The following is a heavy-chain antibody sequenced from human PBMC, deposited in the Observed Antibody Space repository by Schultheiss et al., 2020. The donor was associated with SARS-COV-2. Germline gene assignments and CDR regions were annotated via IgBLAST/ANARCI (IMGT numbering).Heavy chain of an antibody. CDR3: AKEKLNYFDY. V-gene: IGHV3-23*01. Sequence: GGSLRLSCAASGFTFSSYSMNWVRQAPGKGLEWVSSISSGGGSTYYPDSVKGRFTISRDNSKNTLYLQMNSLRAEDTAVYYCAKEKLNYFDYWGQGTLVTVSS. CDR1: GFTFSSYS. CDR2: ISSGGGST. D-gene: IGHD1-7*01. J-gene: IGHJ4*02.